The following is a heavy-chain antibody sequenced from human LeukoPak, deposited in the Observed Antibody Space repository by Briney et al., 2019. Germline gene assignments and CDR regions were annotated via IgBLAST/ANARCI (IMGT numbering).Heavy chain of an antibody. D-gene: IGHD5-12*01. CDR1: GFIFSNYW. J-gene: IGHJ4*02. CDR2: INQDGSKE. Sequence: PGGSLRLSCTASGFIFSNYWMTWVRQAPGKGLEWVAQINQDGSKEYYIDSVKARFSISRDNARNSLSLQMNSLRAEDTAVYYCVRDGGVSGYDLLDYWGQGTWSPSPQ. V-gene: IGHV3-7*01. CDR3: VRDGGVSGYDLLDY.